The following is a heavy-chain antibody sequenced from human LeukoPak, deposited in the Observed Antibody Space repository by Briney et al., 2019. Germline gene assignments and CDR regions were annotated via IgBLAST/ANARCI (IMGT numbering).Heavy chain of an antibody. V-gene: IGHV4-34*01. CDR3: VRLGLGAH. CDR2: INHSGST. D-gene: IGHD1-26*01. J-gene: IGHJ4*02. CDR1: GGSFSGYY. Sequence: SETLSLTCAVYGGSFSGYYWSWIRQPPGKGLEWIGEINHSGSTNYNPSLKSRVTISVDTSKNQFSLKLSSVTAADTAVYYCVRLGLGAHWGQGTLVTVSS.